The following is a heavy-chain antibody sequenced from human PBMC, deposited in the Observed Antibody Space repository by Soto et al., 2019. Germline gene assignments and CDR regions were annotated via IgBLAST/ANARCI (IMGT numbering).Heavy chain of an antibody. V-gene: IGHV3-11*06. CDR1: GFTFSDYY. CDR2: ISSSSSYT. D-gene: IGHD1-7*01. Sequence: PGGSLRLSCAASGFTFSDYYMSWIRQAPGKGLEWVSYISSSSSYTNYADSVKGRFTISRDNAKNPLYLQMNSLRAEDTAVYYCARDLTGTTSWFDPWGQGTLVTVSS. CDR3: ARDLTGTTSWFDP. J-gene: IGHJ5*02.